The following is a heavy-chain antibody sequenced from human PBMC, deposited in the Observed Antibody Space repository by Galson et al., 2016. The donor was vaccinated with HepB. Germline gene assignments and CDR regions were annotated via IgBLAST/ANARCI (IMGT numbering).Heavy chain of an antibody. CDR1: GFTFSSYW. V-gene: IGHV3-7*01. CDR3: ARLRCGGGSCNFDY. Sequence: SLRLSCAASGFTFSSYWMTWVRQAPGKGLEWVANIKEDGSEKYYVDSVKGRFTISRDNAKNSMFLQMNSLRAEDTAVYYCARLRCGGGSCNFDYWGQGTLVTVSS. J-gene: IGHJ4*02. D-gene: IGHD2-15*01. CDR2: IKEDGSEK.